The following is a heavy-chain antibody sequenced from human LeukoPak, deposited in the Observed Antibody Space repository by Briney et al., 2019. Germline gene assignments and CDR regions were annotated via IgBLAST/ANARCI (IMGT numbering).Heavy chain of an antibody. J-gene: IGHJ4*02. CDR3: ARARSGDGFNLDY. V-gene: IGHV3-33*01. CDR1: GFTFSRYG. D-gene: IGHD5-24*01. CDR2: ISYDGTDK. Sequence: GGSLRLSCAASGFTFSRYGMHWVRQAPGKGLEWLAVISYDGTDKYYADSVKGRFTISRDNSKNTLYLQMNRLRAEDTAVYFCARARSGDGFNLDYWGQGTLVTVSS.